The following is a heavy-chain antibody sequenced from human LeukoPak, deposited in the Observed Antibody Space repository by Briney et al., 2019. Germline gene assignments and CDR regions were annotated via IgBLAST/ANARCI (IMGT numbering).Heavy chain of an antibody. CDR2: VNCDESTI. V-gene: IGHV3-74*01. J-gene: IGHJ4*02. D-gene: IGHD2-15*01. Sequence: GGSLRLTCTASGFTFSSYWMHWVRQAPAKGLVWVSNVNCDESTIHYAASVKGRFTISRDNAKNSLSLQMHSLRAEDTAVYYCVRDNPRCCGVVPVNIDDYWGPGTLVTVSS. CDR1: GFTFSSYW. CDR3: VRDNPRCCGVVPVNIDDY.